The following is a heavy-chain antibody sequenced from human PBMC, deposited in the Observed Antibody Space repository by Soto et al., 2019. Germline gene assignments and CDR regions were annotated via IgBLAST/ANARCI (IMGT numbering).Heavy chain of an antibody. CDR3: ARDRGYSSSWYPDYGMDV. D-gene: IGHD6-13*01. CDR1: GFTFSSYS. Sequence: TGGALRLSCAASGFTFSSYSMNWVRQAPGKGLEWVSSISSSSSYIYYADSVKGRFTISRDNAKNSLYLQMNSLRAEDTAVYYCARDRGYSSSWYPDYGMDVWGQGTTVTVSS. V-gene: IGHV3-21*01. CDR2: ISSSSSYI. J-gene: IGHJ6*02.